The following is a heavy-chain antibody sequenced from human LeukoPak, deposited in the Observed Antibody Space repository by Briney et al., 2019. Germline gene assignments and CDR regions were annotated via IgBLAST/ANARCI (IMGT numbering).Heavy chain of an antibody. CDR2: INHSGST. J-gene: IGHJ4*02. D-gene: IGHD4-17*01. CDR1: GGSFSGYC. CDR3: AKEGVGSGDYSN. Sequence: SETLSLICAVYGGSFSGYCWSWIRQPPGKGLEWIGEINHSGSTNYNPSLKSRVTISVDTSKNQFSLKLSSVTAADTAVYYCAKEGVGSGDYSNWGQGTLVTVSS. V-gene: IGHV4-34*01.